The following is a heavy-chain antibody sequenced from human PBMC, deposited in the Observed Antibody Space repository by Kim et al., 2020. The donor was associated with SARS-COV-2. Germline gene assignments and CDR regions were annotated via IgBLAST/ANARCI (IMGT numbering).Heavy chain of an antibody. V-gene: IGHV1-18*01. CDR2: ISAYNGNT. J-gene: IGHJ4*02. CDR3: TRDLLPPYYDSSGYYYGGDY. Sequence: ASVKVSCKASGYTFDTYGISWVRQAPGQGRVWMGWISAYNGNTKYAQKIQGRVFMTTDTYTKTAYMELSSLRSDDTAMYYCTRDLLPPYYDSSGYYYGGDYWGQGTLVTAFS. CDR1: GYTFDTYG. D-gene: IGHD3-22*01.